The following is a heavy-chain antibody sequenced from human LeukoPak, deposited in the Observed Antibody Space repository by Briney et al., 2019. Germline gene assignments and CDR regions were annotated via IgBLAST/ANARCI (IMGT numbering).Heavy chain of an antibody. Sequence: ASVKVSCKASGYTFGDYGINWVRQATGQGLEWMGWMNPNSGNTGYAQKFQGRVTITRNTSISTAYMELSSLRSEDTAVYYCARGRYSGRPGVDYWGQGTLVTVSS. CDR1: GYTFGDYG. J-gene: IGHJ4*02. CDR3: ARGRYSGRPGVDY. V-gene: IGHV1-8*01. D-gene: IGHD1-26*01. CDR2: MNPNSGNT.